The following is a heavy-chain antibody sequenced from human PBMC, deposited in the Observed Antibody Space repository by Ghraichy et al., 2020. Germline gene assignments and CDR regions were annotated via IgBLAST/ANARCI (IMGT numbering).Heavy chain of an antibody. CDR3: ARDNGGNSGFDWFDP. J-gene: IGHJ5*02. D-gene: IGHD4-23*01. Sequence: LSLTCAASGFTFSSYGMHWVRQAPGKGLEWVAVIWYDGSNKYYADSVKGRFTISRDNSKNTLYLQMNSLRAEDTAVYYCARDNGGNSGFDWFDPWGQGTLVTVSS. CDR1: GFTFSSYG. V-gene: IGHV3-33*01. CDR2: IWYDGSNK.